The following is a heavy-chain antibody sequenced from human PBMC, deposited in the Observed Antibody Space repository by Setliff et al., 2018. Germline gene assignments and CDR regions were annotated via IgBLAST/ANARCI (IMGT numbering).Heavy chain of an antibody. CDR3: VRNNAHLEWLFAWFDP. D-gene: IGHD3-3*01. CDR2: MNPNSGNT. V-gene: IGHV1-8*03. Sequence: GASVKVSCKASGYTFTSYDINWVRQATGQGPEWMGWMNPNSGNTGYAQKFQGRVTITRNTSISTAYMELSSLRSEDTAVYYCVRNNAHLEWLFAWFDPWGQGTLVTVSS. CDR1: GYTFTSYD. J-gene: IGHJ5*02.